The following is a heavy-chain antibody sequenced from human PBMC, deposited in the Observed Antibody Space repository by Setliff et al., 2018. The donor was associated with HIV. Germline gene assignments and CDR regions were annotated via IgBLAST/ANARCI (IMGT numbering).Heavy chain of an antibody. CDR2: IDHSGGT. J-gene: IGHJ4*02. CDR1: GGSISSYY. D-gene: IGHD6-19*01. Sequence: PSETLSLTCTVSGGSISSYYWSWIRQTPGKGLERIGEIDHSGGTNYNPSFKSRVTISVDTSKNQFSLKLSSVTAADTAVYYCARSLLPSITVAGTIGYWGQGSLVTVSS. CDR3: ARSLLPSITVAGTIGY. V-gene: IGHV4-34*01.